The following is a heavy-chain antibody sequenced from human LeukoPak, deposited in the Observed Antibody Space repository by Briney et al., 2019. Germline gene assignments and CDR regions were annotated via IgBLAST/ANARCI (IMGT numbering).Heavy chain of an antibody. V-gene: IGHV4-61*02. Sequence: SETLSLTCTVSGGSISSGSYYWSWIRQPAGKGLEWIGRIYTSGSTNYNPSLKSRVTISVDTSKNQFSLKLSSVTAADTAVYYCARGLPSTVTTPFDPWGQRTLVTVSS. CDR2: IYTSGST. CDR3: ARGLPSTVTTPFDP. CDR1: GGSISSGSYY. D-gene: IGHD4-17*01. J-gene: IGHJ5*02.